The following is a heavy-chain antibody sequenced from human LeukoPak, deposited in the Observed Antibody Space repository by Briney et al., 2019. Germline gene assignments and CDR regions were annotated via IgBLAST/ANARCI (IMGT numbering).Heavy chain of an antibody. Sequence: SQTLSLTCAISGDSVSSNSAAWNWIRQSPSRGLEWLVRTYYRSKWYNDYAVSVKSRITINPDTSKNQFSLQLNSVTPEDTAVYYCARARFASGSYYYYFDYWGQGTLVTVSS. CDR2: TYYRSKWYN. D-gene: IGHD1-26*01. J-gene: IGHJ4*02. CDR3: ARARFASGSYYYYFDY. V-gene: IGHV6-1*01. CDR1: GDSVSSNSAA.